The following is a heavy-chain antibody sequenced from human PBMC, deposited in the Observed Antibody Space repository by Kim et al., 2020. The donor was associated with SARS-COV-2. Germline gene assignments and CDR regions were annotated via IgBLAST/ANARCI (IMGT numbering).Heavy chain of an antibody. V-gene: IGHV3-30*04. Sequence: GGSLRLSCAASGFTFSSYAMHWVRQAPGKGLEWVAVISYDGSNKYYADSVKGRFTISRDNSKNTLYLQMNSLRAEDTAVYYCARGGEIIVVVVAATAGVDYWSQGTLVTVSS. D-gene: IGHD2-15*01. CDR1: GFTFSSYA. CDR3: ARGGEIIVVVVAATAGVDY. CDR2: ISYDGSNK. J-gene: IGHJ4*02.